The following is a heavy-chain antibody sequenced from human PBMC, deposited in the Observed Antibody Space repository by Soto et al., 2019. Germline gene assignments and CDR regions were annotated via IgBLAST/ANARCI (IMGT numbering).Heavy chain of an antibody. CDR2: INQDGTVQ. D-gene: IGHD3-16*01. J-gene: IGHJ4*02. CDR3: ALDYGD. V-gene: IGHV3-7*01. Sequence: EVQLVESGGGLVQAGGSLRLSCAASGFAFSNSWMSWVRQSPARGLEWVANINQDGTVQGYLDSVKGRFTAPRDNAKNSLDLQMNSLRAEDAALYFGALDYGDWGRGTLVTVSS. CDR1: GFAFSNSW.